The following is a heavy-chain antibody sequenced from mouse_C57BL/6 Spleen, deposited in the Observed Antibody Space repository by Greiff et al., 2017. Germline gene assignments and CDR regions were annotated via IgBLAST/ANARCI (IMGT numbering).Heavy chain of an antibody. CDR2: FYPGSGSI. V-gene: IGHV1-62-2*01. D-gene: IGHD2-2*01. J-gene: IGHJ2*02. CDR3: ARNGGDGYEGNYCDY. Sequence: QVQLKESGAELVKPGASVKLSCKASGYTFTEYTIHWVKQRSGQGLEWIGWFYPGSGSIKYNEKFKDKATLTADKSSSTVYMELSRLTSDDSAVYCWARNGGDGYEGNYCDYWGQGTSLTVSS. CDR1: GYTFTEYT.